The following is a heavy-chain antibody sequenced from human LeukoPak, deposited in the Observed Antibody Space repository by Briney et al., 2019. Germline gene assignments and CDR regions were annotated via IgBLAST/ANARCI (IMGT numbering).Heavy chain of an antibody. CDR1: GGSISSSSYY. J-gene: IGHJ4*02. V-gene: IGHV4-39*02. CDR2: IYYSGNT. D-gene: IGHD1-14*01. CDR3: ARLRSGTRYTQIDF. Sequence: SETLSLTCTVSGGSISSSSYYWGWIRQPPGMGLEWIGTIYYSGNTYYNPSLESRVTISVDTSNNYFSLRLTSVTAADTATYYCARLRSGTRYTQIDFWGQGTPVTVSS.